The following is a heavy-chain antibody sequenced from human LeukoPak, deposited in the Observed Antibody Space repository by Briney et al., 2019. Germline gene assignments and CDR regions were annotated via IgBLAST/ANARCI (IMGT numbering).Heavy chain of an antibody. CDR1: GFTFSSYE. D-gene: IGHD3-10*01. V-gene: IGHV3-48*03. Sequence: GGSLRLSCAASGFTFSSYEMNWVRQAPGKGLEGVSYISSSGSTIYYADSVKGRFTISRDNVKNSLYLQMNSLRDEHTAFYYCLRGITMFQHWGQGTLVTVSS. CDR3: LRGITMFQH. J-gene: IGHJ1*01. CDR2: ISSSGSTI.